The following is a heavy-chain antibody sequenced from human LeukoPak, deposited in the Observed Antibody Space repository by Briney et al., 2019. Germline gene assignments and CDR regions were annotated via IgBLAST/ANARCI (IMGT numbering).Heavy chain of an antibody. D-gene: IGHD3-22*01. J-gene: IGHJ6*02. Sequence: LSLTCTVSGGSISSGGYYWSWIRQHPGKGLEWLSYISSTSSTVSYADSVKGRFTTSRDNGKKSLYLQMNSLRAEDTAVYYCAREEGYDSSGYYLNYYGMDVWGQGTMVTVSS. CDR3: AREEGYDSSGYYLNYYGMDV. V-gene: IGHV3-11*04. CDR2: ISSTSSTV. CDR1: GGSISSGGYY.